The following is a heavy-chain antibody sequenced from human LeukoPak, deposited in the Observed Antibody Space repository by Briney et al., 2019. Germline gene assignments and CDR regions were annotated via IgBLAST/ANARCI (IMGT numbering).Heavy chain of an antibody. Sequence: ASVKVSCKASGYAFTSYDINWVRQATGQGLEWMGWMNPNSGNTGYAQKFQGRVTMTRNTSISTAYMELSSLRSEDTAVYYCARGQGGIVVVPAALTEGNWFDPWGQGTLVTVS. V-gene: IGHV1-8*01. D-gene: IGHD2-2*01. J-gene: IGHJ5*02. CDR2: MNPNSGNT. CDR1: GYAFTSYD. CDR3: ARGQGGIVVVPAALTEGNWFDP.